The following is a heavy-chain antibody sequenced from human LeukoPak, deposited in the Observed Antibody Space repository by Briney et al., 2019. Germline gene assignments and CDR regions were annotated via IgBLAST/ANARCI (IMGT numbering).Heavy chain of an antibody. Sequence: ASVKVSCKASGGTFSSYAISWVRQAPGQGLEWMGRIIPILGIANYAQKFQGRVTITADKSMSTAYMELSSLRSEDTAVYYCASHYDSSGSSDYWGQGTLVTVSS. CDR1: GGTFSSYA. CDR3: ASHYDSSGSSDY. V-gene: IGHV1-69*04. D-gene: IGHD3-22*01. CDR2: IIPILGIA. J-gene: IGHJ4*02.